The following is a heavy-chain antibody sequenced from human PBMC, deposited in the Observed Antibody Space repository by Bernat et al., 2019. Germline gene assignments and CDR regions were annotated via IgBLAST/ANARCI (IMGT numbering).Heavy chain of an antibody. CDR3: ASHSGSYSPEYFQH. V-gene: IGHV3-53*04. CDR1: GFTVSGNY. CDR2: IYSGGST. Sequence: EVQLVESGGGLVQPGGSLRLSCAASGFTVSGNYMSWVRQAPGKGLEWVSVIYSGGSTYYADSVKGRFTIYRHNSKNTLFLQMNSLRAEDTAVYYCASHSGSYSPEYFQHWGQGTLVTVSS. D-gene: IGHD1-26*01. J-gene: IGHJ1*01.